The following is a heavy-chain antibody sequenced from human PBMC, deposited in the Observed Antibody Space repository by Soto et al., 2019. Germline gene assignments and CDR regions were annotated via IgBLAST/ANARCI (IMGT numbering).Heavy chain of an antibody. Sequence: TLSLTCTVSVGSSSSGDYYWSWILQPPGKGLEWIGYIYYSGSTYYNPSLKSRVTISVDTSKNQFSLKLSSVTAADTAVYYCASLQHYYYDSSGYYYVFDYWGQGTLVTVSS. J-gene: IGHJ4*02. CDR1: VGSSSSGDYY. CDR3: ASLQHYYYDSSGYYYVFDY. CDR2: IYYSGST. V-gene: IGHV4-30-4*01. D-gene: IGHD3-22*01.